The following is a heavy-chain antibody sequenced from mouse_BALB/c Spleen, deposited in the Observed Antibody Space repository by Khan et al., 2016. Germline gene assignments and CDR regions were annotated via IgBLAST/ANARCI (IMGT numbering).Heavy chain of an antibody. V-gene: IGHV3-2*02. CDR1: GYSITSDYA. J-gene: IGHJ1*01. CDR3: ARWGGIWYFDV. Sequence: EVQLQESGPGLVKPSQSLSLTCTVTGYSITSDYAWNWIRQFPGNKLEWMGHISYSGSTSYNPSLKSRISITRDTSKNQFFLQLNSVTTEDTATYYCARWGGIWYFDVWGAGTTVTVSS. CDR2: ISYSGST.